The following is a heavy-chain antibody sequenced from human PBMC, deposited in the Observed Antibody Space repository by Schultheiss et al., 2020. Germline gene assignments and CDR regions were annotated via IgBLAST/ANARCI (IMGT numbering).Heavy chain of an antibody. Sequence: GGSLRLSCAASGFTFSSYAMSWVRQAPGKGLEWVSAISGSGGSTYYADSVKGRFTISRDNAKNSLYLQMNSLRDEDTAVYYCARDGAVGATATPFDYWGQGTLVTVSS. J-gene: IGHJ4*02. CDR2: ISGSGGST. V-gene: IGHV3-23*01. CDR1: GFTFSSYA. D-gene: IGHD1-26*01. CDR3: ARDGAVGATATPFDY.